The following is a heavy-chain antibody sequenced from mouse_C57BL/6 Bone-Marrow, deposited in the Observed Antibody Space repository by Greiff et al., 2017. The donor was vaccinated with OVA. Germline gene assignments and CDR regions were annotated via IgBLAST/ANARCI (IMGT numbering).Heavy chain of an antibody. Sequence: EVQGVESGGGLVKPGGSLKLSCAASGFTFSSYAMSWVRQTPEKRLEWVATISDGGSYTYYPDNVKGRFTISRDNAKNNLYLQMSHLKSEDTAMYYCARDYDGFDYWGQGTTLTVSS. CDR2: ISDGGSYT. CDR1: GFTFSSYA. J-gene: IGHJ2*01. V-gene: IGHV5-4*01. D-gene: IGHD2-12*01. CDR3: ARDYDGFDY.